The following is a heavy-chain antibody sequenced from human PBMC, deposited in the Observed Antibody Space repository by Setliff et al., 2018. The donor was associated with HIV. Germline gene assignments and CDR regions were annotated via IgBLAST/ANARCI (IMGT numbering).Heavy chain of an antibody. CDR2: IYYSGSK. CDR3: ARTRTTENYYYGMDV. V-gene: IGHV4-39*06. Sequence: PSETRSLTCTVSGGSISTTYYYWGLIRQPPGKGLEWIGRIYYSGSKYYNPSLKSRVTISVDTSKNQFTLKLSSVTAADTAVYYCARTRTTENYYYGMDVWGQGTTVTVSS. J-gene: IGHJ6*02. CDR1: GGSISTTYYY. D-gene: IGHD1-1*01.